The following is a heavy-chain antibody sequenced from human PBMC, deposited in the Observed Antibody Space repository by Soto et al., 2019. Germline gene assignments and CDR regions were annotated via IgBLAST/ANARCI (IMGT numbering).Heavy chain of an antibody. CDR3: ARRKSSGDRGAFDI. CDR2: ISSSSSTI. V-gene: IGHV3-48*01. J-gene: IGHJ3*02. D-gene: IGHD4-17*01. CDR1: GFTFTSYS. Sequence: PWWSLRLSCAASGFTFTSYSLNWVRQAPGRGLEWISYISSSSSTIYYADSVRGRFTISRDNARNSLYLQMNSLRAEDTAVYYCARRKSSGDRGAFDIWGQGTKLTVS.